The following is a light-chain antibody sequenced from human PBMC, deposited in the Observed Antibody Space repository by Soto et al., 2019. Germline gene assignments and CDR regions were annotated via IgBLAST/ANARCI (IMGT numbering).Light chain of an antibody. CDR2: AAS. CDR1: QSIRSW. CDR3: QQSYSTIRT. V-gene: IGKV1-39*01. J-gene: IGKJ1*01. Sequence: DIQMTQSPSTLSASVGDRVTITCRASQSIRSWLAWYQQTPGKAPKIXIYAASNLQSGVPSRFSGSGAGTDCARTISSLQPEDVATYYCQQSYSTIRTFGQGTKVDIK.